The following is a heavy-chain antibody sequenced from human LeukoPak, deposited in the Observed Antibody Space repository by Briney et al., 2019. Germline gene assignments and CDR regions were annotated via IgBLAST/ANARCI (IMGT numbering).Heavy chain of an antibody. J-gene: IGHJ6*02. CDR3: AKDSYCSGGSCYSIYYYGMDV. CDR2: ISGSGGST. Sequence: QPGGSLRLSCAASGFTFSSYAMSWVRQAPGKGLEWVSAISGSGGSTYYADSVKGRFAISRDNSKNTLYLQMSSLRAEDTAVYYCAKDSYCSGGSCYSIYYYGMDVWGQGTTVTVSS. CDR1: GFTFSSYA. V-gene: IGHV3-23*01. D-gene: IGHD2-15*01.